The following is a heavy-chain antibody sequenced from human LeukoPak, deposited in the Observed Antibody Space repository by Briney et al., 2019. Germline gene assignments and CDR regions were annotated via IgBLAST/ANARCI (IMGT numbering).Heavy chain of an antibody. CDR2: VYTSGST. Sequence: SQTLSLTCTVSGGSISSGGYYWSWIRQPAGKGLEWIGRVYTSGSTNYNPSLKSRVTISLDTSNKQFSLKLSSVTAADTAVYYCARGSNWNSYDYWGQGTLVTVSS. CDR3: ARGSNWNSYDY. CDR1: GGSISSGGYY. J-gene: IGHJ4*02. V-gene: IGHV4-61*02. D-gene: IGHD1-1*01.